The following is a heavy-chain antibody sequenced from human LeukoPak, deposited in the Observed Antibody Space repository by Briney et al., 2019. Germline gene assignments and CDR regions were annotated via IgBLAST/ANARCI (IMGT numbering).Heavy chain of an antibody. D-gene: IGHD3-10*01. Sequence: SETLSLTCTVSGGSIGNDGYYWTWLRQHPGRGLEWIAFIYYSGAASYNPSLKSRVTISVDTSTNQFSLKLTSVTAADTAMYFCARGRYYGFSGDSWGQGTLVTVSS. V-gene: IGHV4-31*03. CDR3: ARGRYYGFSGDS. J-gene: IGHJ4*02. CDR2: IYYSGAA. CDR1: GGSIGNDGYY.